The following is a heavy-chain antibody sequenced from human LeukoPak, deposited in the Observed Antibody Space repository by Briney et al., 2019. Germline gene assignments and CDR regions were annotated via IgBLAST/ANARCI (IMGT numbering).Heavy chain of an antibody. CDR1: GGSISSSSYY. Sequence: PSETLSLTCTVSGGSISSSSYYWGWIRQPPGKGLEWIGNIYFSGSTYYNPSLKSRVTISVDTSKNQFSLKLSSVTAADTAVYYCARHGRAGSGLVPYRYFDYWGQGTLVTVSS. CDR2: IYFSGST. D-gene: IGHD3/OR15-3a*01. J-gene: IGHJ4*02. CDR3: ARHGRAGSGLVPYRYFDY. V-gene: IGHV4-39*01.